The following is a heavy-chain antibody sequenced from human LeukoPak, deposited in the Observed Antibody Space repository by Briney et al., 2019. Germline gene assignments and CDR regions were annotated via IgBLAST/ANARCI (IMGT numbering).Heavy chain of an antibody. D-gene: IGHD2-2*01. CDR3: ARVKVDVVVPAAMPDDWFDP. J-gene: IGHJ5*02. CDR2: ISAYNGNT. Sequence: ASVNVSCKASGYTFTSYGISWVRQAPGQGLEWMGWISAYNGNTNYAQKLQGRVTMTTDTSTSTAYMELRSLRSDDTAVYYCARVKVDVVVPAAMPDDWFDPWGQGTLVTVSS. CDR1: GYTFTSYG. V-gene: IGHV1-18*04.